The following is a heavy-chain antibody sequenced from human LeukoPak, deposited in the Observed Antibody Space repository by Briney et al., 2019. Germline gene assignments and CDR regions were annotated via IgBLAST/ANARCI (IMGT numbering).Heavy chain of an antibody. Sequence: SETLSLTCAVSGASISSFYWRWIRQPPGKGLEWIGYVFYTGDTNYNPSLKSRVTVSLDTFKSQVSLSLTSVTAADTAVYYCARHPFATPFDHWGRGTLVTVSS. V-gene: IGHV4-59*08. CDR2: VFYTGDT. CDR3: ARHPFATPFDH. CDR1: GASISSFY. J-gene: IGHJ4*02.